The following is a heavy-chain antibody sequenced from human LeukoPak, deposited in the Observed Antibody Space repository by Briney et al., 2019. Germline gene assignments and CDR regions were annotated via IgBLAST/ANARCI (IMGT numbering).Heavy chain of an antibody. CDR2: IHYSGST. CDR1: GGSISSGDYY. J-gene: IGHJ4*02. D-gene: IGHD5-12*01. Sequence: SQTLSLTCTVSGGSISSGDYYWSWIRQPPGKGLEWIGYIHYSGSTYYNPSLNSRVIISLDPSKRRFSLKLSSVTATDTAVYYCARDSAQVATIDYWGQGTLVTVSS. CDR3: ARDSAQVATIDY. V-gene: IGHV4-30-4*01.